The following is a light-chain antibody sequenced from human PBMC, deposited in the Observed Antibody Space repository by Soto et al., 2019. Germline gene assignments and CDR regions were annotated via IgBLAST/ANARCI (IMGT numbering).Light chain of an antibody. CDR3: QQYSTYPWT. CDR2: DAS. V-gene: IGKV1-5*01. Sequence: DIPITQSPFPPSAFFGGRIPIPFRASQSISSWLAWYQQRPGKAPKVLIFDASSLESGVPSRFSGSGSATEFTLTISSLQPDDFATYYCQQYSTYPWTFGQGTKVDIK. CDR1: QSISSW. J-gene: IGKJ1*01.